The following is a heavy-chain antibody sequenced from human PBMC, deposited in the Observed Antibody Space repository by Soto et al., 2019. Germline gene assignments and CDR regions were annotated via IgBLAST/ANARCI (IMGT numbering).Heavy chain of an antibody. CDR1: GFPFSCCA. Sequence: EVQLLESGGGLVQPGGSLRLSCAASGFPFSCCAMSWVRQAPGKGLEWVSTIHGHGGYIHYTDSVKGRFRISRDNSMHTVDLQTNSLRAEDTAVQYCAKNRGSGSYSNWSFDVGGRCTLVTVSS. CDR2: IHGHGGYI. V-gene: IGHV3-23*01. D-gene: IGHD1-26*01. CDR3: AKNRGSGSYSNWSFDV. J-gene: IGHJ2*01.